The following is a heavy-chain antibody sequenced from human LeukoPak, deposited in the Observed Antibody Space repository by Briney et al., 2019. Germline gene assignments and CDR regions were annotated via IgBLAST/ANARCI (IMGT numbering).Heavy chain of an antibody. V-gene: IGHV4-30-4*08. J-gene: IGHJ5*02. CDR2: IYYSGST. CDR3: ARFYCSSTSCLDDNWFDP. Sequence: TLSLTCTVSGGSISSGDYYWSWIRQPPGKGLEWIGYIYYSGSTYYNPSLKSRVTISVDTSKNQFSLKLSSVTAADTAVYYCARFYCSSTSCLDDNWFDPWGQGTLVTVSS. CDR1: GGSISSGDYY. D-gene: IGHD2-2*01.